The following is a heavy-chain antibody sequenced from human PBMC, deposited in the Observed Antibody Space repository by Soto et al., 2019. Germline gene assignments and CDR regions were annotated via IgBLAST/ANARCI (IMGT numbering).Heavy chain of an antibody. Sequence: EVQLVESGGGLVKPGESLRLSCATSGFTSSTYAMTWVRQAPGKGLEWVAFISSSGSNIQYADSVEGRFTISRDDAKNSVYLQMDSLGADDTALYYCARDGNYHEYWGQGTLVSVSS. J-gene: IGHJ4*02. CDR1: GFTSSTYA. CDR3: ARDGNYHEY. D-gene: IGHD1-26*01. CDR2: ISSSGSNI. V-gene: IGHV3-21*01.